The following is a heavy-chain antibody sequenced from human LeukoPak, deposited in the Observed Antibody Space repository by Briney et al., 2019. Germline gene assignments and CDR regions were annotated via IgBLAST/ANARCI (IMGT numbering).Heavy chain of an antibody. V-gene: IGHV3-30*02. Sequence: GGSLRLSCAASGFTFSSFGIHWVRQASGKGLEWVTFIRYDGNNINYADSVKGRFTISRDNSNNTVHLQMNSLRGEDTAVYYCARDGRRNCSTLNCYIFSNWGQGTLVTVSS. CDR2: IRYDGNNI. CDR1: GFTFSSFG. D-gene: IGHD2-2*01. CDR3: ARDGRRNCSTLNCYIFSN. J-gene: IGHJ4*02.